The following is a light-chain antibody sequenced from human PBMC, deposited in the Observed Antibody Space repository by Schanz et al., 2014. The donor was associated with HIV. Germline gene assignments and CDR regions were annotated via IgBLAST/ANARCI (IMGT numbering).Light chain of an antibody. Sequence: QSALTQPASVSGSPGQSITISCTGTNSDVGGYKYVSWYQQHPGKAPKLMIYDVSNRPSGVPDRFSGSKSGNTASLTVSGLQADDEADYYCSSYAGSNTVVFGGGTKLTVL. V-gene: IGLV2-8*01. J-gene: IGLJ2*01. CDR3: SSYAGSNTVV. CDR2: DVS. CDR1: NSDVGGYKY.